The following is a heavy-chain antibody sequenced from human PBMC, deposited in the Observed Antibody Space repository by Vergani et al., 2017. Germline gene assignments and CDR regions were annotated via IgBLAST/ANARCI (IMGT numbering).Heavy chain of an antibody. CDR1: GGSITSSSYY. CDR3: ARTESFILRYFHCAL. Sequence: QLHLQESGPGLVKPSETLSLTCTVSGGSITSSSYYWGWIRQPPGNGLEWIGNIYHSGVAYYNPSLKGRVTISVDTSKNQFSLEVTSVTAADTAIYFCARTESFILRYFHCALWGQGTLVTVSS. V-gene: IGHV4-39*01. D-gene: IGHD3-9*01. CDR2: IYHSGVA. J-gene: IGHJ4*02.